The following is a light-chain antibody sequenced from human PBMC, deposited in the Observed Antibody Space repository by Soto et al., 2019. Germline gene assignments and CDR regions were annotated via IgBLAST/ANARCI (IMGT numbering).Light chain of an antibody. J-gene: IGKJ1*01. CDR1: QSFSRCY. Sequence: IEMTQSPATLSASPGDRATLSCRASQSFSRCYLAWYQQKPGQAHRLLIYGASSRATGIPDRFSGSGSGTDFTLTISRLEPEDFAVYYCQQYGSSPPTWTFGQGTKVDIK. V-gene: IGKV3-20*01. CDR3: QQYGSSPPTWT. CDR2: GAS.